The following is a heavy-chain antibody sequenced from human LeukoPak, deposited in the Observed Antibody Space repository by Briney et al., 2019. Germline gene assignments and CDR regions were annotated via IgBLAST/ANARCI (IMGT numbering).Heavy chain of an antibody. J-gene: IGHJ4*02. CDR2: ISGSGGTT. V-gene: IGHV3-23*01. D-gene: IGHD2-21*02. CDR1: GFTFSSYA. Sequence: PGGSLRLSCAASGFTFSSYAMSWVRQAPGKGLEWVSAISGSGGTTYYADSVKGRFTISRDNSKNPLYLQMNSLRAEDTAVYYCAKDPHIVVVTAIIDYWGQGTLVTPSS. CDR3: AKDPHIVVVTAIIDY.